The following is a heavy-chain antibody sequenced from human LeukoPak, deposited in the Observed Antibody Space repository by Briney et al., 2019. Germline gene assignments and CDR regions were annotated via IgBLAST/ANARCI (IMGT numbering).Heavy chain of an antibody. CDR2: INSDGSST. D-gene: IGHD5-18*01. Sequence: GGSLRLSCAASGFTFSSYWMHWVRQAPGKGLVWVSRINSDGSSTSYADFVKGRFTISRDNAKNTLYLQMNSLRAEDTAVYYCARDNSYGPWPGYYYYMDVWGKGTTVTVSS. CDR1: GFTFSSYW. V-gene: IGHV3-74*01. CDR3: ARDNSYGPWPGYYYYMDV. J-gene: IGHJ6*03.